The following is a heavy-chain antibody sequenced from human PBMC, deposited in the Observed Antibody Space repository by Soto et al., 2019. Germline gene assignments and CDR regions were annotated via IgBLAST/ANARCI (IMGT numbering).Heavy chain of an antibody. Sequence: GASVKVSCKASGGTFSSYAISWVRQAPGQGLEWMGGIIPIFGTANYAQKFQGRVTITADESTSTAYMELSSLRSEDTAVYYCARGPLLWFGESPQDDAFDIWGQGTMVTVS. CDR3: ARGPLLWFGESPQDDAFDI. CDR2: IIPIFGTA. J-gene: IGHJ3*02. CDR1: GGTFSSYA. V-gene: IGHV1-69*13. D-gene: IGHD3-10*01.